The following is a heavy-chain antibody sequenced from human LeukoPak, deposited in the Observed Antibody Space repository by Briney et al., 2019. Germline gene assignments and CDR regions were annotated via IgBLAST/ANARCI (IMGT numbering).Heavy chain of an antibody. D-gene: IGHD2-15*01. J-gene: IGHJ4*02. Sequence: SETLSPTCAVYGGSFSGYYWSWIRQPPGKGLEWIGEINHSGSTNYNPSLKSRVTISVDTSKNQFSLKLSSVTAADTAVYYCARGLSGGSCSDYWGQGTLVTVSS. CDR2: INHSGST. CDR1: GGSFSGYY. CDR3: ARGLSGGSCSDY. V-gene: IGHV4-34*01.